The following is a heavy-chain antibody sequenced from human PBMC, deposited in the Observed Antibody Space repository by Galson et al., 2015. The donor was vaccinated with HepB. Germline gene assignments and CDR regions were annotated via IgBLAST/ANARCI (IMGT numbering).Heavy chain of an antibody. D-gene: IGHD1-26*01. CDR3: ARGAPEIYSGSYGDYYGMDV. J-gene: IGHJ6*02. Sequence: SLRLSCAASGFTFSSYAMHWVRQAPGKGLEWVAVISYDGSNKYYADSVKGRFTISRDNSKNTLYLQMNSLRAEDTAVYYCARGAPEIYSGSYGDYYGMDVWGQGTPVTVSS. CDR2: ISYDGSNK. V-gene: IGHV3-30-3*01. CDR1: GFTFSSYA.